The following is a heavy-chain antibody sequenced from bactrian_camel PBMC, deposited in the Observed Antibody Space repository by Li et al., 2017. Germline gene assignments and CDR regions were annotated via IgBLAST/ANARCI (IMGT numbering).Heavy chain of an antibody. Sequence: HVQLVESGGGSVQAGGSLKLSCAASGFTFDNYCVAWLRQAPGQEREGVASVDTEGRTEYEDSVKGRFTLSKDSAKNTIYLQMNSLEPEDTAMYYCAAEQEYCNGGYPGLVAFGYWGQGTQVTVS. CDR2: VDTEGRT. D-gene: IGHD2*01. CDR1: GFTFDNYC. CDR3: AAEQEYCNGGYPGLVAFGY. J-gene: IGHJ6*01. V-gene: IGHV3S9*01.